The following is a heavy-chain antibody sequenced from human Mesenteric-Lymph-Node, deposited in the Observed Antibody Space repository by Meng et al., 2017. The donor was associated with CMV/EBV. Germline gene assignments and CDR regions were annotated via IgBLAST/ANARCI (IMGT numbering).Heavy chain of an antibody. Sequence: GGALRLSCTASGFTFSSYWMHWVRQAPGKGLEWVSGISSSGTSANSADSVMGRFTISRDNSKNTLYLQMNSLRAEDTAVYYCARDPTGTSQIDYWGQGTLVTVSS. J-gene: IGHJ4*02. V-gene: IGHV3-74*01. CDR3: ARDPTGTSQIDY. D-gene: IGHD1-1*01. CDR2: ISSSGTSA. CDR1: GFTFSSYW.